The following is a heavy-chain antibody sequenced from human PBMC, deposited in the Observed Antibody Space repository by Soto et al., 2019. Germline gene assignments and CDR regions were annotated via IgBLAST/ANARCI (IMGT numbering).Heavy chain of an antibody. CDR2: ISAYNGNT. V-gene: IGHV1-18*01. CDR1: GYTFTSYG. Sequence: ASVKVSCKASGYTFTSYGISWVRQAPGQGLEWMGWISAYNGNTNYAQKLQGRVTMTTDTSTSTAYMELRSLRSDDTAVYYCARGTTRFEYYYGMDVWGQGTTVTVSS. D-gene: IGHD2-2*01. CDR3: ARGTTRFEYYYGMDV. J-gene: IGHJ6*02.